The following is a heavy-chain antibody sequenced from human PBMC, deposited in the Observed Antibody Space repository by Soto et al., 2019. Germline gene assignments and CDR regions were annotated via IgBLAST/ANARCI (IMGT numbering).Heavy chain of an antibody. Sequence: QVQLVESGGGVDQPGRSLRLSCAASGFTFSSYGMHWVRQAPGKGLEWVAVISYDGSNKYYADSVKGRFTISRDNSKNTLYLQMNSLRAEDTAVYYCAKERQLWFPYNWFDPWGQGTLVTVSS. CDR1: GFTFSSYG. V-gene: IGHV3-30*18. CDR2: ISYDGSNK. D-gene: IGHD5-18*01. J-gene: IGHJ5*02. CDR3: AKERQLWFPYNWFDP.